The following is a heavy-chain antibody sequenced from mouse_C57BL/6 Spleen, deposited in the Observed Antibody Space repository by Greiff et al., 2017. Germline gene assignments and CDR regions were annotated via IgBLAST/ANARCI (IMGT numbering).Heavy chain of an antibody. J-gene: IGHJ3*01. CDR1: GYTFTEYT. V-gene: IGHV1-62-2*01. CDR2: FYPGSGSI. Sequence: VQVVESGAELVKPGASVKLSCKASGYTFTEYTIHWVKQRSGQGLEWIGWFYPGSGSIKYNEKFKDKATLTADKSSSTVYMELSRLTSEDSAVYFCARHEEGYYYGSSYSLGYWGQGTLVTVSA. D-gene: IGHD1-1*01. CDR3: ARHEEGYYYGSSYSLGY.